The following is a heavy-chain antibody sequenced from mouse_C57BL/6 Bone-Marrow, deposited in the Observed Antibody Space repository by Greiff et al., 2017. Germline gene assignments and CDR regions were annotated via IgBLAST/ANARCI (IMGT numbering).Heavy chain of an antibody. J-gene: IGHJ2*01. V-gene: IGHV1-50*01. CDR2: IDPSDSYT. CDR3: ERVITTVVDPLFDY. D-gene: IGHD1-1*01. Sequence: QVQLQQPGAELVKPGASVKLSCKASGYTFTSYWMQWVKQRPGQGLEWIGEIDPSDSYTNYNQKFKGKATLTVDTSSSTAYMQLSSLTSEDSAVYYCERVITTVVDPLFDYWGQGTTLTVSS. CDR1: GYTFTSYW.